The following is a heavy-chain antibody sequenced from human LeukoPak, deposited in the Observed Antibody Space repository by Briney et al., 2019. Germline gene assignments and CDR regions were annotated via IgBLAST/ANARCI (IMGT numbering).Heavy chain of an antibody. J-gene: IGHJ4*02. CDR2: ISGSGGST. CDR1: GFTFSSYA. CDR3: AKDCSGGSCYSFDY. Sequence: PGGSLRLSCAASGFTFSSYAMSWVRQAPGKGLEWVSAISGSGGSTYYADSVKGRFTTSRDNSKNTLYLQMNSLRAEDTAVYYCAKDCSGGSCYSFDYWGQGTLVTVSS. V-gene: IGHV3-23*01. D-gene: IGHD2-15*01.